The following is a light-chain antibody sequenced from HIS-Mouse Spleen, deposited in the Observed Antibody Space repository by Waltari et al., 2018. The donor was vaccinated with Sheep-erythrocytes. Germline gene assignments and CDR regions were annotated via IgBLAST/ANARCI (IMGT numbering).Light chain of an antibody. CDR3: YSAADNNLV. V-gene: IGLV3-27*01. Sequence: SYELTQPSSVSVSPGQTARTTCSGDVLAKNYARWFQQKPGQAPVLVMYKDSERPSGIPERFSGSSSGTTVTLTISGAQVEDEADYYCYSAADNNLVFGGGTKLTVL. CDR1: VLAKNY. CDR2: KDS. J-gene: IGLJ3*02.